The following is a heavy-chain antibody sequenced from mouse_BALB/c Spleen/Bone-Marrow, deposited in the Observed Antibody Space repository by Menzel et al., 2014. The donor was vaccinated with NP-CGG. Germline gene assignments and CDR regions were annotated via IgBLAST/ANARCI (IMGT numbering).Heavy chain of an antibody. V-gene: IGHV5-6-3*01. D-gene: IGHD2-3*01. J-gene: IGHJ4*01. Sequence: EVMLVESGGGLVQPGGSLKLSCAASGFTFSSYGMSWVRQTPDKRLELVATINSNGGSTYYPDSVKGRFTISRDNAKNTLYLQMSSLKSEDTAMYYCARERDGYFRDATDYWGQGTSVTVSS. CDR1: GFTFSSYG. CDR3: ARERDGYFRDATDY. CDR2: INSNGGST.